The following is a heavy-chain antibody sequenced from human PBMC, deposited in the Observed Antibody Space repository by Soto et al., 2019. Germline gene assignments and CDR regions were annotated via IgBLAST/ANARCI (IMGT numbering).Heavy chain of an antibody. CDR2: IYYRGST. J-gene: IGHJ4*02. Sequence: QVQLQESGPGLVKPSQTLSLTCTVSGGSISSGGYYWSWIRQHPGKGLEWIGYIYYRGSTYYNPSLKSRVTISVDTSKNQFSLKLSSVTAAGTAVYYCARDRGGGSPWYYWGQGTLVTVSS. V-gene: IGHV4-31*03. CDR1: GGSISSGGYY. CDR3: ARDRGGGSPWYY. D-gene: IGHD2-15*01.